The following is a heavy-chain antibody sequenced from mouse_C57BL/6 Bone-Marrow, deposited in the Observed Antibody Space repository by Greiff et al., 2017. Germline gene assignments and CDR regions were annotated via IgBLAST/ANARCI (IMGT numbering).Heavy chain of an antibody. CDR2: IHPTSGST. Sequence: QVQLQQPGAELVKPGASVTVSCKASGYTFTSYWMHWVKQRPGQGLEWIGRIHPTSGSTNYNEKFKSKATLTVDNSSSTADMQLSSRTSEDSAFYYCASSTTVHMDYWGQGTSVTVSS. V-gene: IGHV1-64*01. CDR1: GYTFTSYW. D-gene: IGHD1-1*01. J-gene: IGHJ4*01. CDR3: ASSTTVHMDY.